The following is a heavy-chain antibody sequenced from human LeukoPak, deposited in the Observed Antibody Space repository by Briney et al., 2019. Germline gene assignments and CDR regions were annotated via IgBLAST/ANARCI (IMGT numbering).Heavy chain of an antibody. Sequence: GESLKISCKGSGYTFTNYWIAWVRQMPGKGLEWMGSIYPGNSDARYSPSFQGQVPISADKSINTAHLKWNSLKAWDSAMYYCARACCAGVRCDNKRDYWGQGAQVT. J-gene: IGHJ4*02. D-gene: IGHD2-21*01. CDR1: GYTFTNYW. V-gene: IGHV5-51*01. CDR2: IYPGNSDA. CDR3: ARACCAGVRCDNKRDY.